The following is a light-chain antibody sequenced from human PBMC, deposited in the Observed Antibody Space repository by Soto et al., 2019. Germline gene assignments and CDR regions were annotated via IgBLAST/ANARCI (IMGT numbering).Light chain of an antibody. J-gene: IGKJ1*01. CDR2: GAS. V-gene: IGKV3-20*01. CDR1: QSVSSTY. Sequence: EIVLTQSPGTLSLSPGERATLSCRASQSVSSTYLAWYQQKPGQAPGLLLYGASNRVSGIPDRFAGSGSGTDFTLTISRLEPGDFAVYYCQQYGDSPRSFGQGTKVDIK. CDR3: QQYGDSPRS.